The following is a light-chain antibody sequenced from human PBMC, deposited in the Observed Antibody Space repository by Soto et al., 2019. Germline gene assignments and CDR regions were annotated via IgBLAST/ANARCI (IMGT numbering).Light chain of an antibody. V-gene: IGLV2-8*01. CDR3: MCYAGGNNWV. J-gene: IGLJ3*02. Sequence: QSVLTQPPSASGSPGQSVTISCTGTSSDVGTHGYVSWYQQHAGKAPKLMIYDVTKRPSGVPDRFSGSKSANTASLTVSGLQAEDEADYYCMCYAGGNNWVFGGGNKVTVL. CDR1: SSDVGTHGY. CDR2: DVT.